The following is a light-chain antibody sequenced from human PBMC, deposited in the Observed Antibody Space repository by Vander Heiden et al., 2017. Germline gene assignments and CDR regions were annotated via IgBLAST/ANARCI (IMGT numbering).Light chain of an antibody. V-gene: IGLV2-11*01. J-gene: IGLJ1*01. Sequence: QSALTQPRSVSGSPGQSVTISCTGTSSNVGGYNYVSWYQQHPGKAPKLMIYDVGKRPSGVPDRFSGSKSGNTASLTISGLQGEDEADYYCCSYAGRYLFVFGTGTKVTVL. CDR1: SSNVGGYNY. CDR3: CSYAGRYLFV. CDR2: DVG.